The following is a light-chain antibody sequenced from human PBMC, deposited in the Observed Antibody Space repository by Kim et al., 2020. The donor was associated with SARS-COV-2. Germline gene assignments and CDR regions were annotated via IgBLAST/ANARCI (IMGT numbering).Light chain of an antibody. CDR3: SSYAGSYTVV. J-gene: IGLJ2*01. CDR2: DVI. V-gene: IGLV2-11*01. CDR1: TSAVGGSNY. Sequence: GQASPHYIPATTSAVGGSNYDSCYQQHTDQAPIPLMYDVIRRPSGVPDRLSASKSGNTASLTISGLQAEDEADYNCSSYAGSYTVVFGGGTQLTVL.